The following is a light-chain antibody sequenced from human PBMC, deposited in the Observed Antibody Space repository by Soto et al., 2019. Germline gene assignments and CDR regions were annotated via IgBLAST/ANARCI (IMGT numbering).Light chain of an antibody. CDR2: GAS. Sequence: EIVLTQSPGTLSLSPGEIATLSCRASQSFSSTNLAWYQQRPGQAPRLLIYGASTRATGVPARFSGRGSGTEFTLTISSLQSEDFAVYYCQQYTNWPPNTFGQGTRLENK. CDR1: QSFSSTN. CDR3: QQYTNWPPNT. J-gene: IGKJ5*01. V-gene: IGKV3-15*01.